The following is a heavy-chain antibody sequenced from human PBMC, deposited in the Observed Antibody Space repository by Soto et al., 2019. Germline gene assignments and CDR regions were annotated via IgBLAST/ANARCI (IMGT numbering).Heavy chain of an antibody. CDR1: GGSISSYY. CDR3: ASSVAGARHFDY. V-gene: IGHV4-59*01. CDR2: IYYSGST. D-gene: IGHD6-19*01. Sequence: LSLTCTVSGGSISSYYWSWIRQPPGKGLERIGYIYYSGSTNYNPSLKTRVTISVDTSKNQFSLKLSSVTAADTAVYYCASSVAGARHFDYWGQGTLVTVSS. J-gene: IGHJ4*02.